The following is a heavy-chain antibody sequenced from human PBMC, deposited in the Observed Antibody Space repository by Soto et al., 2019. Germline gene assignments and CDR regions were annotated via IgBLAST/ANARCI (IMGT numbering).Heavy chain of an antibody. CDR1: GFAFNTYS. CDR3: VRDLGRYFRSGYMDL. J-gene: IGHJ6*03. D-gene: IGHD3-9*01. CDR2: INDDSTYI. V-gene: IGHV3-21*01. Sequence: GGSLRLSCTASGFAFNTYSMNWVRQAPGKGLEWVSSINDDSTYIYYADSLRGRITISRDNAKDSLFLQMNSLRPDDTAVYYCVRDLGRYFRSGYMDLWGDGATVTVSS.